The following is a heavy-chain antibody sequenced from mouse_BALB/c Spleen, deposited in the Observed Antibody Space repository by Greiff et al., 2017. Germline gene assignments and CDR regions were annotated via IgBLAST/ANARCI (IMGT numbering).Heavy chain of an antibody. CDR2: IDPANGNT. CDR1: GFNIKDTY. D-gene: IGHD2-1*01. Sequence: VQLQQSGAELVKPGASVKLSCTASGFNIKDTYMHWVKQRPEQGLEWIGRIDPANGNTKYDPKFQGKATITADTSSNTAYLQLSSLTSEDTAVYYCARYGNYLYYYAMDYWGQGTSVTVSS. J-gene: IGHJ4*01. V-gene: IGHV14-3*02. CDR3: ARYGNYLYYYAMDY.